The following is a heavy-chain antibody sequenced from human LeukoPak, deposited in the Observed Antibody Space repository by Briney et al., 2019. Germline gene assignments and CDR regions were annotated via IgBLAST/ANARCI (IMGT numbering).Heavy chain of an antibody. Sequence: SLKFSCKASGCTFSSYAISWVRQATGQGLEWMGRIPPIFGTANYAQKFQGRVTITTDESTSTACMELSSLRSDDTAVYYCAGYNDSNGYSSGYSRHWAQGTVLTVSS. CDR1: GCTFSSYA. CDR2: IPPIFGTA. CDR3: AGYNDSNGYSSGYSRH. D-gene: IGHD3-22*01. J-gene: IGHJ1*01. V-gene: IGHV1-69*05.